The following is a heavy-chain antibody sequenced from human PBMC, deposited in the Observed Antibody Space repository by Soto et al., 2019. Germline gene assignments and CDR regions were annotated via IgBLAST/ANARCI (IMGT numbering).Heavy chain of an antibody. V-gene: IGHV5-51*01. CDR3: ARLRDSGSYGGDY. CDR2: SYPGESDT. Sequence: LGESLKISCKGSGYSFTSYWIGCLRQMPGKGLEGMGISYPGESDTRYSPSFQGQVTISADKSISTAYLQWSSLKVSDTAMYYCARLRDSGSYGGDYWGQGTLVTVSS. D-gene: IGHD1-26*01. CDR1: GYSFTSYW. J-gene: IGHJ4*02.